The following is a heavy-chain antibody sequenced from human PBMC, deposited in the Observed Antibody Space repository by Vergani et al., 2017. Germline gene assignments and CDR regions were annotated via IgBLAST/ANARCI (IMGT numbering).Heavy chain of an antibody. V-gene: IGHV4-30-4*08. CDR3: ARGFPGIAAAGTFR. J-gene: IGHJ4*02. CDR2: IYYSGRT. CDR1: GSSISSGDYY. D-gene: IGHD6-13*01. Sequence: QVQLQESGPGLVKPSQTLSLTCTVSGSSISSGDYYWSWIRQPPGKGLEWIGYIYYSGRTYYNPSLKSRVTISVDTSKNQFSLKLSSVTAADTAVYYCARGFPGIAAAGTFRWGQGTLVTVSS.